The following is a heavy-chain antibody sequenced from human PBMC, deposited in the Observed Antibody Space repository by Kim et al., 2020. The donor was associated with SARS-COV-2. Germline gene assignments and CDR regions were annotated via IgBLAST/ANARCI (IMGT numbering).Heavy chain of an antibody. D-gene: IGHD2-21*01. J-gene: IGHJ4*02. CDR2: IGGSGGST. CDR1: GFTFSSYA. Sequence: GGSLRLSCAASGFTFSSYAMSWVRQAPGKGLEWVSAIGGSGGSTFYADSVKGRFTISRDNSKNTLYLQMNSLRAEDTAVYYCAKVGAYWPGPGDYWGQGTLVTVSS. V-gene: IGHV3-23*01. CDR3: AKVGAYWPGPGDY.